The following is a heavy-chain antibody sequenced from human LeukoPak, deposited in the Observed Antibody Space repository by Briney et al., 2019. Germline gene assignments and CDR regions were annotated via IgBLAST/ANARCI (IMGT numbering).Heavy chain of an antibody. CDR2: ISAYNGNT. J-gene: IGHJ6*04. Sequence: ASVKVSCKASGYTFTSYGISWVRQAPGQGLEWMGWISAYNGNTNYAQKLQGRVTMTTDTSTSTAYMELSSLRSDDTAVYYCARDWVAAAGTHYYYGMDVWGKGTTVTVSS. V-gene: IGHV1-18*04. CDR1: GYTFTSYG. D-gene: IGHD6-13*01. CDR3: ARDWVAAAGTHYYYGMDV.